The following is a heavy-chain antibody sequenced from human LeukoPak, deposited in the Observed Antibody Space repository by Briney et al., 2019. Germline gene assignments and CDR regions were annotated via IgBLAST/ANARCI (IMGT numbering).Heavy chain of an antibody. J-gene: IGHJ4*02. Sequence: PSETLSLTCAVYGGSFSGYYWSWIRQHPGKGLEWIGEINHSGSTNYNPSLKSRVTISVDTSKNQFSLKLSSVTAADTAVYYCARGAGYCSSTSCYGTGPSFDYWGQGTLVTVSS. D-gene: IGHD2-2*01. CDR3: ARGAGYCSSTSCYGTGPSFDY. CDR1: GGSFSGYY. V-gene: IGHV4-34*01. CDR2: INHSGST.